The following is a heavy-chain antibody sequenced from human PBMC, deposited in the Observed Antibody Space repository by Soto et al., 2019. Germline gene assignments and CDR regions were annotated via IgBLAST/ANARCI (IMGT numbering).Heavy chain of an antibody. V-gene: IGHV3-30*18. Sequence: QVQLVESGGGVVQPGRSLRLSCAASGFTFSRYGMHWVRQAPDKGLEWVADISYVGTNKHYTDSVKGRFTISRDNSKNTLYLQMNSLRAEDTAVYYCAKDHDSGRYYDGMDVWGQGTTVTVSS. CDR3: AKDHDSGRYYDGMDV. CDR2: ISYVGTNK. D-gene: IGHD1-26*01. J-gene: IGHJ6*02. CDR1: GFTFSRYG.